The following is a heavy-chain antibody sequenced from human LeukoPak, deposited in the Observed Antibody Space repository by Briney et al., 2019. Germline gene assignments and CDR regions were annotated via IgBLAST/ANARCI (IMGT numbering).Heavy chain of an antibody. CDR3: ARDRGPLTTVNDNWFDP. V-gene: IGHV4-39*07. Sequence: SETLSLTCTVSGGSISSSSYYWGWIRQPPGKGLEWIGSIYYSGSTYYNPSLKSRVTISVDTSKNQFSLKLSSVTAADTAVYYCARDRGPLTTVNDNWFDPWGQGTLVTVSS. D-gene: IGHD4-11*01. CDR1: GGSISSSSYY. CDR2: IYYSGST. J-gene: IGHJ5*02.